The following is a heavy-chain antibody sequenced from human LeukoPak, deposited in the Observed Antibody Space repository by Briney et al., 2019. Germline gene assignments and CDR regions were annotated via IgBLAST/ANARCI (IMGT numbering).Heavy chain of an antibody. CDR1: GGSISSYY. V-gene: IGHV4-59*08. J-gene: IGHJ6*02. CDR2: VYYSGST. Sequence: SETPSLTCTVSGGSISSYYWSWIRQPPGKGLEWIGYVYYSGSTDYNPSLKSRVTISVDTSKNQFSLNLTSVTAADTAVYYCASRLGYSASWYYGMDVWGQGTTVTVSS. D-gene: IGHD6-13*01. CDR3: ASRLGYSASWYYGMDV.